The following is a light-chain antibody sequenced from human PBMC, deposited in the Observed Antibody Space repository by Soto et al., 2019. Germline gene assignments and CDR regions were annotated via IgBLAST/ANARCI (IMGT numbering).Light chain of an antibody. Sequence: DIQMTQSPSSLSASVGDRVTITCRASQSISSYLNWYQQKPGKAPKLLIYKASTLKSGVPSRFSGSGSGTEFTPTISSLQPDDFATYYCQHYNSYSEAFGQGTKVDIK. CDR3: QHYNSYSEA. CDR2: KAS. V-gene: IGKV1-5*03. J-gene: IGKJ1*01. CDR1: QSISSY.